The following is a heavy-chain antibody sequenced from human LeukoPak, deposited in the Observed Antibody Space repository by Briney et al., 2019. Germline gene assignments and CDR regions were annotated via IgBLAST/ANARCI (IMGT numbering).Heavy chain of an antibody. Sequence: PSETLSLTCTVSGGSISGYTWSWIRQPAGKGLEWIGRIYASGSTNYNPSLQGRVTMSVDTSRGQFFLMVHSVTAADTAVYYCARGVVGATAFAYWGQGTVVTASP. J-gene: IGHJ4*02. D-gene: IGHD1-26*01. CDR2: IYASGST. V-gene: IGHV4-4*07. CDR1: GGSISGYT. CDR3: ARGVVGATAFAY.